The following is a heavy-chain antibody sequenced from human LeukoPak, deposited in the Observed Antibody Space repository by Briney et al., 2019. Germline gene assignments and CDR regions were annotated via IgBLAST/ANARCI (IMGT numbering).Heavy chain of an antibody. J-gene: IGHJ4*02. V-gene: IGHV4-59*01. CDR2: VYYSGST. Sequence: PSETLSLTCTVSGGSISSYYWSWIRQPPGKGLEWIGSVYYSGSTYYNPSLKSRATISVDTSKNQFSPELSSVTAADTAVYFCATGRKLFDHWGQGALVTVSS. CDR3: ATGRKLFDH. CDR1: GGSISSYY.